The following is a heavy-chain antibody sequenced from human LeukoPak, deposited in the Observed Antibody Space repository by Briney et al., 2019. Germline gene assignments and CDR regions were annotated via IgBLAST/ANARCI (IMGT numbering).Heavy chain of an antibody. V-gene: IGHV4-59*01. CDR1: GGSISTYY. J-gene: IGHJ4*02. Sequence: KPSETLSLTCTVSGGSISTYYWSWIRQPLGKGLEWIGYIYYSGTTNYNPSLKSRVTISVDTSKNQFSLKLSSVTAADTAVYYCARLRYSSGQDYWGQGTLVTVSS. D-gene: IGHD6-19*01. CDR2: IYYSGTT. CDR3: ARLRYSSGQDY.